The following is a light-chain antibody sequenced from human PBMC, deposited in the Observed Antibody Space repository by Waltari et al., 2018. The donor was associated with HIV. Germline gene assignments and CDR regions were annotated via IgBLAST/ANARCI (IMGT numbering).Light chain of an antibody. V-gene: IGLV2-14*03. Sequence: QSALTPPASVSGFPGQSINISCPGISTVSRFYQYVSWYHQHPGKTPRPIIFDINTRPSGVSGHSSGSRSGNSASLTFSGLQSGDEAHYYCASNRLDYTLIFGGGTKQTVL. CDR2: DIN. CDR1: STVSRFYQY. CDR3: ASNRLDYTLI. J-gene: IGLJ2*01.